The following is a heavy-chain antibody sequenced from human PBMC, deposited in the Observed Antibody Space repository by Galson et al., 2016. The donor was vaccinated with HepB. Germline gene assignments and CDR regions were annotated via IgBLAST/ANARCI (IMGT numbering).Heavy chain of an antibody. CDR3: ARDTSGWPGQVDY. D-gene: IGHD6-19*01. J-gene: IGHJ4*02. CDR2: ISAYSGNT. Sequence: SVKVSCKASGYNSPDYSINWVRQAPGHGLEWMGWISAYSGNTNYAQKFQGRVTMTTDTSTSTAYMELRSLRSDDTAVYYCARDTSGWPGQVDYWGQGTLVTVSS. V-gene: IGHV1-18*04. CDR1: GYNSPDYS.